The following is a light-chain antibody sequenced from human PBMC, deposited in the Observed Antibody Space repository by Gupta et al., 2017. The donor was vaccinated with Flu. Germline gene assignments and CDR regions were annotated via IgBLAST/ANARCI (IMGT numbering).Light chain of an antibody. CDR1: NIGSKS. V-gene: IGLV3-21*03. CDR3: QVWDSSSDHLVV. Sequence: KTARSTCGGNNIGSKSVHWYQQKPGQAPVLVVYDDSDRPSGIPERFSGSNSGNTATLTSSRVEAGDEADYYRQVWDSSSDHLVVFGGGTKLTVL. J-gene: IGLJ2*01. CDR2: DDS.